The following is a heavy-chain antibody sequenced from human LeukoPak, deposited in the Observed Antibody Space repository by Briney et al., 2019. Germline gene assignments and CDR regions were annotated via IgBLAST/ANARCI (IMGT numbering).Heavy chain of an antibody. CDR2: IIPIFGTA. D-gene: IGHD5-18*01. Sequence: GASVKVSCKASGGTFSSYAISWVRQAPGQGLEWMGGIIPIFGTANYAQKFQGRVTMTEDTSTDTAHMELSSLRSEDTAVYYCAYRHGGFAFDIWGQGTMVTVSS. CDR3: AYRHGGFAFDI. V-gene: IGHV1-69*06. CDR1: GGTFSSYA. J-gene: IGHJ3*02.